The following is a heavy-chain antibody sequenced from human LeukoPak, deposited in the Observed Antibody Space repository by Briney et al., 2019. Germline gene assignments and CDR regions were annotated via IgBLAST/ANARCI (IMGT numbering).Heavy chain of an antibody. CDR1: EYIFTEFG. Sequence: ASVKVSCKVSEYIFTEFGLHWVRQAPGRGLEWMGWINPASGDTKYAQKFQGRVTMTRDTSISTAYMELSRLRSDDTAVYYCARSPVDYYGPNWFDPWGQGTLVTVSS. V-gene: IGHV1-2*02. CDR3: ARSPVDYYGPNWFDP. CDR2: INPASGDT. J-gene: IGHJ5*02. D-gene: IGHD3-10*01.